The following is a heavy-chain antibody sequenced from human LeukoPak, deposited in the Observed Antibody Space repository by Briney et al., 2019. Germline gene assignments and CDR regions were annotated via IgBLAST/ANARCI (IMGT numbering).Heavy chain of an antibody. D-gene: IGHD2/OR15-2a*01. J-gene: IGHJ4*02. CDR3: AKGPLLWD. V-gene: IGHV3-23*01. CDR1: GFTFDKAW. Sequence: GGSLRLSCAASGFTFDKAWMNWGRQAPGKGLEWVSSISGSGGSTYYADSVKGRFTISRDNSKNTLYLQMNSLRAEDTAVYYCAKGPLLWDWGQGTLVTVSS. CDR2: ISGSGGST.